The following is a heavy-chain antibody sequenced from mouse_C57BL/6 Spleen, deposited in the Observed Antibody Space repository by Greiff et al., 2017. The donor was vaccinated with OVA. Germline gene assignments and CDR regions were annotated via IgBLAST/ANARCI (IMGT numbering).Heavy chain of an antibody. CDR1: GFTFSDYY. Sequence: EVMLVESEGGLVQPGSSMKLSCTASGFTFSDYYMAWVRQVPEKGLEWVANINYDGSSTYYLDSLKSRFIISRDNAKNILYLQMSSLKSEDTATYYCAREREDYYGSSYYFDYWGQGTTLTVSS. CDR3: AREREDYYGSSYYFDY. J-gene: IGHJ2*01. D-gene: IGHD1-1*01. CDR2: INYDGSST. V-gene: IGHV5-16*01.